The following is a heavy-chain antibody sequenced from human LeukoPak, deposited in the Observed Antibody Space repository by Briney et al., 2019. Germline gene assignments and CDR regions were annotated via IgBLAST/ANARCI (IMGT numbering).Heavy chain of an antibody. D-gene: IGHD3-22*01. CDR2: ISGSGDST. J-gene: IGHJ4*02. Sequence: PISGSGDSTYYADSVKGGFSISRDKSKNTLYLQMNSLRAEDTAVYYCAKDLVIVVIITFDCWGQGTLVTVSS. CDR3: AKDLVIVVIITFDC. V-gene: IGHV3-23*01.